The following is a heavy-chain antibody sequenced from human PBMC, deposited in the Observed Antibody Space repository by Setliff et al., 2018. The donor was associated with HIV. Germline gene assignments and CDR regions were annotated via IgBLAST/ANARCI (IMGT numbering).Heavy chain of an antibody. CDR2: IHTSGST. CDR1: GDSINNYY. Sequence: SETLSLTCSVSGDSINNYYWSWVRRPPGKGLEWIAYIHTSGSTNYNPSLKSRVRISADTSKNQVSLKLSSVTAADTAIYYCASGAKQDFHFYGMDVWGQGTAVTVSS. D-gene: IGHD3-10*01. V-gene: IGHV4-4*09. J-gene: IGHJ6*02. CDR3: ASGAKQDFHFYGMDV.